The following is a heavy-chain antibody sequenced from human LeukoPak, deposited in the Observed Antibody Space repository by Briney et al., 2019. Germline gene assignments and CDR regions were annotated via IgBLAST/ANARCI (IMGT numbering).Heavy chain of an antibody. CDR3: TRANGYGLIAY. CDR1: GSSISNYY. D-gene: IGHD3-10*01. J-gene: IGHJ4*02. Sequence: SETLSLTCTVSGSSISNYYWGWIRQAPGKGLEWIGSIYYSGNTYYNSSLKSRVTISLDTSKNQFSLNLFSVTAADTAMYYCTRANGYGLIAYWGQGTLVTVSS. CDR2: IYYSGNT. V-gene: IGHV4-39*07.